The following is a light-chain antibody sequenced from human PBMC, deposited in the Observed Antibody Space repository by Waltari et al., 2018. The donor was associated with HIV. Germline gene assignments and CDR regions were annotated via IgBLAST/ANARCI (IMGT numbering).Light chain of an antibody. CDR1: SSDVGGYDY. CDR2: EVT. V-gene: IGLV2-14*01. CDR3: TSYTSSSTLVV. Sequence: QSALTQPASVSGSLGQSITISCPGTSSDVGGYDYVSWYQHHPGKAPKLMIYEVTNRPSGVSNRFSGSKSGNTASLTISGLQAEDESDYYCTSYTSSSTLVVFGGGTNLTVL. J-gene: IGLJ2*01.